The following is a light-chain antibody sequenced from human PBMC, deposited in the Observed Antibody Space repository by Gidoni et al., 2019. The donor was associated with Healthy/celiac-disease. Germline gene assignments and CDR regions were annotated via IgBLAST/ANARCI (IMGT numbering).Light chain of an antibody. Sequence: DIQMTQSPSSLSASVGDRVTITCRAGQSISRYLNWYQQKPGKAPKLLLYAASTLQSGVPLRFSGSGSGRDFTLTISSLQPEDFATYYCQQSYSTPLTFGGXTKVDIK. CDR3: QQSYSTPLT. CDR1: QSISRY. J-gene: IGKJ4*01. V-gene: IGKV1-39*01. CDR2: AAS.